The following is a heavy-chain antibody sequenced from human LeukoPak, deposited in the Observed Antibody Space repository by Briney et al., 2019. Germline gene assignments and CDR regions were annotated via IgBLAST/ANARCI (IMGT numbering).Heavy chain of an antibody. J-gene: IGHJ4*02. V-gene: IGHV4-59*01. CDR3: ARAPPRGVGPTHFDY. D-gene: IGHD1-26*01. CDR1: GGSITSYY. CDR2: IYYTGRT. Sequence: SGTLSLTCNVSGGSITSYYWSWIRQPPGKGLEWIGDIYYTGRTDYNSSHKSRVTISVDTSRSQFSLKLSPVTTADTAVYYCARAPPRGVGPTHFDYWGQGILVTVSS.